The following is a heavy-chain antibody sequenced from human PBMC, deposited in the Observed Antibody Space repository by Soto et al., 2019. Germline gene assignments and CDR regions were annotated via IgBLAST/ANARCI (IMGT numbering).Heavy chain of an antibody. D-gene: IGHD6-6*01. J-gene: IGHJ6*02. V-gene: IGHV1-69*12. CDR2: IAPIFGTT. CDR1: GGTFDNSV. CDR3: ASPPSSTQDISYGMDV. Sequence: QVQLVQSGAEVKKPGSSVKVSCKTSGGTFDNSVLSWVRQAPGQGLEWMGGIAPIFGTTTYAQKFQGRVTIPADESTSTAYMGLTSLRFEDTAVYFWASPPSSTQDISYGMDVWGQGTTVTVSS.